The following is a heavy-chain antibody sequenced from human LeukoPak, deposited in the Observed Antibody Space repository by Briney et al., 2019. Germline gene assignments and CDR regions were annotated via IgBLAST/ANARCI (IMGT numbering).Heavy chain of an antibody. J-gene: IGHJ6*04. CDR1: GLTFSGSA. Sequence: GGSLRLSCAASGLTFSGSAMHWVRQASGKGLEWVGRIRSKGHSYATAYAASVKGRFTISRDDSKNTAYLQMNSLKTEDTAVYYCTGITIFGVGDVWGKGTTVTVSS. V-gene: IGHV3-73*01. CDR2: IRSKGHSYAT. D-gene: IGHD3-3*01. CDR3: TGITIFGVGDV.